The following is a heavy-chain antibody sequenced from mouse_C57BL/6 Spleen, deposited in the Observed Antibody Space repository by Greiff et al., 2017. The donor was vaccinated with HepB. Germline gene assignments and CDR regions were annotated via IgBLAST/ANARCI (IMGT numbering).Heavy chain of an antibody. D-gene: IGHD1-1*01. V-gene: IGHV1-52*01. CDR1: GYTFTSYW. Sequence: QVQLQQPGAELVRPGSSVKLSCKASGYTFTSYWMHWVKQRPIQGLEWIGNIDPSDSDTHYNQKFKDKATLTVDKSSSTAYMQLSSLTSEDSAVYYCAIYYGSSYWYFDVWGTGTTVTVSS. CDR3: AIYYGSSYWYFDV. CDR2: IDPSDSDT. J-gene: IGHJ1*03.